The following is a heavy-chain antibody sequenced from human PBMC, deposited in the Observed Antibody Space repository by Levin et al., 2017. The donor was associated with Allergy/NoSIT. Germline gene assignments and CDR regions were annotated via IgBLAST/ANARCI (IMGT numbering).Heavy chain of an antibody. V-gene: IGHV4-61*01. Sequence: SETLSLTCSVSGGSVSSGTYYWSWIRRPPGTGLEWIGYVNYRGVTKYNPSLKSRVTISLDTSKNEFSLKVTSVTAADTAVYYCARNRIIVSGGNDYYYGMDVWGQGTTVTVSS. CDR2: VNYRGVT. J-gene: IGHJ6*02. CDR1: GGSVSSGTYY. D-gene: IGHD5/OR15-5a*01. CDR3: ARNRIIVSGGNDYYYGMDV.